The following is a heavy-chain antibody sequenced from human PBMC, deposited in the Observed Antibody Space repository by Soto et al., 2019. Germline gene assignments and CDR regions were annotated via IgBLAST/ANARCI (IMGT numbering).Heavy chain of an antibody. CDR2: ISSSSSYI. D-gene: IGHD4-17*01. CDR3: ARDVTAVTTNQFGY. V-gene: IGHV3-21*01. Sequence: EVQLVESGGGLVKPGGSLRLSCAASGFTFSSYSMNWVRQAPGKGLEWVSSISSSSSYIYYADSVKGRFTISRDNAKNSLYLQMNSLRAEDTAVYYCARDVTAVTTNQFGYWGQGTLVTVSS. J-gene: IGHJ4*02. CDR1: GFTFSSYS.